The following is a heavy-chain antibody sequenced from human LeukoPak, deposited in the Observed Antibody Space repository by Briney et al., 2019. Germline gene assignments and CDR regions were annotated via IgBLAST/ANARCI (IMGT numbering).Heavy chain of an antibody. CDR2: ITATGSRT. V-gene: IGHV3-23*01. J-gene: IGHJ4*02. CDR3: ATSMGGGNIDY. CDR1: GFTFGSYT. D-gene: IGHD3-16*01. Sequence: GGSLRLSCAASGFTFGSYTMSWVRQAPGKGLEWVSGITATGSRTYYADSVKGRFTISRDSSKNTLYLQLNSLGVDDTAVYYCATSMGGGNIDYWGQGTLVTVSS.